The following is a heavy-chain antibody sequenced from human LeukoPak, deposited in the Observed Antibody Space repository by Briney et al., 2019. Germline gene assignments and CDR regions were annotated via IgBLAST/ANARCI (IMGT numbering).Heavy chain of an antibody. V-gene: IGHV5-51*01. CDR2: IYPGDSDT. CDR1: GYSFTSYW. Sequence: GESLKISCKGSGYSFTSYWIGWVRQMPGKGLEWMGIIYPGDSDTRYSPSFQGQVTISADKSISTAYLQWSSLKASDTAMYYCARDIPYYDILTGYSGAFDYWGQGTLVTVSS. D-gene: IGHD3-9*01. CDR3: ARDIPYYDILTGYSGAFDY. J-gene: IGHJ4*02.